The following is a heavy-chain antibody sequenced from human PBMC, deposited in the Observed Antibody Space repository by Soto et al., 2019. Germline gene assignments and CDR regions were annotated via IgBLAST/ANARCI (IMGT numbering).Heavy chain of an antibody. Sequence: LRLSCAASGFTFSSYGMHWVRQAPGKGLEWVAVISYDGSNKYYADSVKGRFTISRDNSKSTLYLQMNSLRAEDTAVYYCAKDLYYYDSSGYGLTVLDYWGQGTLVTVSS. J-gene: IGHJ4*02. V-gene: IGHV3-30*18. CDR3: AKDLYYYDSSGYGLTVLDY. CDR2: ISYDGSNK. CDR1: GFTFSSYG. D-gene: IGHD3-22*01.